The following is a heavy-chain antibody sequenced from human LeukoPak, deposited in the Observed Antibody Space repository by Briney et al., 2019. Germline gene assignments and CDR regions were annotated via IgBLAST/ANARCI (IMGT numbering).Heavy chain of an antibody. CDR1: GGSISSGSHY. CDR2: FDYRGRT. Sequence: SETLSLTCTVSGGSISSGSHYWGWIRQPPGKGLERIGSFDYRGRTYYSPSLKSRVTISVDTSKNQLSLKLTSVTDGDMAVYYCASKPLTSSIAAVDHWGQGTLVTVSS. V-gene: IGHV4-39*01. D-gene: IGHD6-25*01. CDR3: ASKPLTSSIAAVDH. J-gene: IGHJ4*02.